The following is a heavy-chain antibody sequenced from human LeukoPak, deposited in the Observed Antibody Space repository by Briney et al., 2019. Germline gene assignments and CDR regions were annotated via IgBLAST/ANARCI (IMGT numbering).Heavy chain of an antibody. Sequence: SETLSLTCTVSGGSISSSSYYWGWIRQPPGKGLEWIGSIYYSGSTYYNPSLKSRVTISVDTSKNQFSLKLSSVTAADTAVYYCARIPYDILTGYLGFDYWGQGTLVTVSP. V-gene: IGHV4-39*01. CDR2: IYYSGST. D-gene: IGHD3-9*01. CDR3: ARIPYDILTGYLGFDY. CDR1: GGSISSSSYY. J-gene: IGHJ4*02.